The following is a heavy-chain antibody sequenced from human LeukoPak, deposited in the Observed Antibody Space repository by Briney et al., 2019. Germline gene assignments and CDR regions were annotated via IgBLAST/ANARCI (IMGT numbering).Heavy chain of an antibody. CDR1: GGSISSYY. Sequence: SETLSLTCTVSGGSISSYYWSWIRQPPGKGLECIGYIYNGGSTNYNPSLKSRVTISVDASKNQFSLNLSSVTAADTAVYYCARGGPPGQLRAYYFYGMDVWGQGTTVTVSS. V-gene: IGHV4-59*12. CDR3: ARGGPPGQLRAYYFYGMDV. J-gene: IGHJ6*02. CDR2: IYNGGST.